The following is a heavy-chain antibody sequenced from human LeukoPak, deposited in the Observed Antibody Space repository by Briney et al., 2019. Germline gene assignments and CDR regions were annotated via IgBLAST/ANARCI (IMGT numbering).Heavy chain of an antibody. V-gene: IGHV4-59*12. CDR1: GGSISNSY. D-gene: IGHD2-2*02. J-gene: IGHJ4*02. Sequence: PSETLSLTCTVSGGSISNSYWSWIRQPPGKGLEWIGYIYYSGSSNYNPSLKSRVTISVDTSKNQFSLKLSSVTAADTAVYYCARLRDLYKLFDYWGQGTLVTVSS. CDR3: ARLRDLYKLFDY. CDR2: IYYSGSS.